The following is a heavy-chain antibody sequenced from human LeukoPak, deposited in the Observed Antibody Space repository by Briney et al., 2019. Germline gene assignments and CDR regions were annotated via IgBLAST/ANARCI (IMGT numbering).Heavy chain of an antibody. CDR1: GYSFTTYW. D-gene: IGHD3-22*01. CDR2: IYPGDSDT. CDR3: ARGSSGFRWSSAGPINWFDP. V-gene: IGHV5-51*01. Sequence: GESLKISCKNSGYSFTTYWIGWVRQMPGKGLEWMGIIYPGDSDTRYSPSFQGQVTISADKSVSTAYLQWNSLKASDTAMYYCARGSSGFRWSSAGPINWFDPWGQGTLVTVSS. J-gene: IGHJ5*02.